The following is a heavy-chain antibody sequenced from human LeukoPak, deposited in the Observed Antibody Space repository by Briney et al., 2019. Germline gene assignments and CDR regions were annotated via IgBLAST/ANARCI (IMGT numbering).Heavy chain of an antibody. Sequence: GGSLRLSCAASGFTFSSYAMSWVRQAPGKGLEWVSAISGSGGDTYYADSVKGRFTISRDNSKNTLYLQMSSLRAEDTAVYYCAKDLGSVVTPPSLDFWGQGTLVTVSS. J-gene: IGHJ4*02. V-gene: IGHV3-23*01. CDR2: ISGSGGDT. CDR1: GFTFSSYA. D-gene: IGHD4-23*01. CDR3: AKDLGSVVTPPSLDF.